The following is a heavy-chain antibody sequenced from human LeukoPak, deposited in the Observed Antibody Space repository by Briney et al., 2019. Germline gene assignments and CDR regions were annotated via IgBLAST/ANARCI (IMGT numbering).Heavy chain of an antibody. Sequence: PGGSLRLSCAASGFTFSSYGMHWVRQAPGKGLEWVAVIWYDGSNKYYADSVKGRFTISRDNSKNTPYLQMNSLRAEDTAVYYCAKDPCSGGSCYQGYFDYWGQGTLVTVSS. D-gene: IGHD2-15*01. V-gene: IGHV3-33*06. CDR1: GFTFSSYG. J-gene: IGHJ4*02. CDR3: AKDPCSGGSCYQGYFDY. CDR2: IWYDGSNK.